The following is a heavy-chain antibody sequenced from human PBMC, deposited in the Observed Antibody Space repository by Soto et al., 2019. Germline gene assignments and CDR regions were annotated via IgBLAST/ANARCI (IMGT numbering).Heavy chain of an antibody. D-gene: IGHD5-12*01. J-gene: IGHJ4*02. V-gene: IGHV1-2*02. CDR3: VRDLVTTIGDFDY. CDR2: INPNSGAT. CDR1: GYTFTGYY. Sequence: ASVKVSCKPSGYTFTGYYIHCVRQAPGQGLEWMGWINPNSGATNYAQKFQGRVTMTSDTSMSTAYVELARLRSDDTAVYYCVRDLVTTIGDFDYWGQGTLVTVSS.